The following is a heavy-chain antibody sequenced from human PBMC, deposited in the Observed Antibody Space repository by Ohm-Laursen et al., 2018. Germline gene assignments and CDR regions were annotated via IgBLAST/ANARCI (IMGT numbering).Heavy chain of an antibody. D-gene: IGHD2-8*02. CDR3: ARHGRWCFDS. J-gene: IGHJ4*02. Sequence: GSLRLSCAASGFTFSSYGMHWVRQAPGKGLEWVANIQEDGSDKYYMDSVKGRFTISRDNAKNSLYLQMNSLRAEDTAVYYCARHGRWCFDSWGQGTLVTVSS. CDR1: GFTFSSYG. CDR2: IQEDGSDK. V-gene: IGHV3-7*01.